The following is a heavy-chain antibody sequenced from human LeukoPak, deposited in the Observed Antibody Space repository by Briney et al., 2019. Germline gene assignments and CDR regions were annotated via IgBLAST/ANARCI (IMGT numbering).Heavy chain of an antibody. V-gene: IGHV3-7*02. CDR2: VKHDGSEK. Sequence: GGSLRLSCAASGFTFSNYWMNWVRQAPGKGLEWVANVKHDGSEKNYVDSVKGRFTISRDNAKNSLYLQLNSLRADDTAVYYYASTNTFDYWGQGTLVTVSS. CDR3: ASTNTFDY. J-gene: IGHJ4*02. CDR1: GFTFSNYW.